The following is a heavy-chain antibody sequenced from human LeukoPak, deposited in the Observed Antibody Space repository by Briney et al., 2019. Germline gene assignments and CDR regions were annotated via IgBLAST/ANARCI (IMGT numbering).Heavy chain of an antibody. J-gene: IGHJ5*02. V-gene: IGHV4-30-4*08. CDR3: ARTSLGGAWFDP. Sequence: SQALSLTCTVSGGSISSGDYYWSWIRQPPGKGLEWIGYIYYNGSTYYNPSLKSRVTISVDTSKNQFSLKLSSVTAADTAVYYCARTSLGGAWFDPWGQGTLVTVSS. CDR1: GGSISSGDYY. D-gene: IGHD3-10*01. CDR2: IYYNGST.